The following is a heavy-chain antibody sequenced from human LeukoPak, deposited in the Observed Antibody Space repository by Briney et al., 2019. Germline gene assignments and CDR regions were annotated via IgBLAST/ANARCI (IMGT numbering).Heavy chain of an antibody. CDR2: INHRGST. D-gene: IGHD3-10*01. J-gene: IGHJ4*02. Sequence: SETLSLTCAVYGGSFTDYYWSWIRQPPGKGLEWIGEINHRGSTNYNSSLKSRVTISVDRSKNQFSLKLNSVTAADTAVYYCATPYYYGSGSYYYWGQGTLVTVSS. CDR3: ATPYYYGSGSYYY. V-gene: IGHV4-34*01. CDR1: GGSFTDYY.